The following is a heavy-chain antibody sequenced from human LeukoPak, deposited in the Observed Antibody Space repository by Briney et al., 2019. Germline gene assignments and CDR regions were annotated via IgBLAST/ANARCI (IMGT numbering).Heavy chain of an antibody. CDR2: IYHSGST. J-gene: IGHJ4*02. Sequence: SETLSLTCTVSGGSISSGGYYWSWIRQPPGKGLEWIGYIYHSGSTYYNPSLKSRVTMSVDTSKNQFSLKLSSVTAADTAVYYCARDLVYYFDYWGQGTLVTVSS. V-gene: IGHV4-30-2*01. CDR3: ARDLVYYFDY. D-gene: IGHD3-9*01. CDR1: GGSISSGGYY.